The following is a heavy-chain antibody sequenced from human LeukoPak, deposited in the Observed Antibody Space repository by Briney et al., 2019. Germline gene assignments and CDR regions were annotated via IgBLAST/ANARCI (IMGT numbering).Heavy chain of an antibody. CDR3: VSDHTGHDDY. CDR2: ISSGSSYT. Sequence: GGSLRLSCAASGFTFSDYYMSWIRQAPGKGLQWVSYISSGSSYTNYADSVKGRFTISRDNAKNSLYLQMNGLRDEDTAVYYCVSDHTGHDDYWGQGTLVTVSS. D-gene: IGHD1-1*01. V-gene: IGHV3-11*06. CDR1: GFTFSDYY. J-gene: IGHJ4*02.